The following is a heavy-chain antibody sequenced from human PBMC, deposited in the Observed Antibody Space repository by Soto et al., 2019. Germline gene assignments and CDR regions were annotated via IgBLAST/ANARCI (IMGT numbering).Heavy chain of an antibody. CDR2: TNAGNGNT. V-gene: IGHV1-3*01. CDR3: ARSSVPPYCSRNICYSVDY. Sequence: QVQLVQSGAEVKKPGASVKLSCKASGYSFTTFGIHWVRQAPGQRPEWMGWTNAGNGNTRSSQRFQGRITITRDTSANTVYMELRDLRSEDTSVYYCARSSVPPYCSRNICYSVDYWGQGTLVTVSS. D-gene: IGHD2-2*01. J-gene: IGHJ4*02. CDR1: GYSFTTFG.